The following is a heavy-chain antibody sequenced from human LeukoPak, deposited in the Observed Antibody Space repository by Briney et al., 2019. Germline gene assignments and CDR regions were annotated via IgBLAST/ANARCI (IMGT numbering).Heavy chain of an antibody. CDR3: ARGPARYDSSGRSEYYYMDV. CDR2: ISNSGSTK. CDR1: GFTFSDYY. J-gene: IGHJ6*03. D-gene: IGHD3-22*01. Sequence: GGSLRLSCAASGFTFSDYYMSWIRQAPGKGLEWVSYISNSGSTKYYADSVKGRFTISRDNAKNSLYLQMNSLRAEDTAVYYCARGPARYDSSGRSEYYYMDVWGKGTTVTVSS. V-gene: IGHV3-11*04.